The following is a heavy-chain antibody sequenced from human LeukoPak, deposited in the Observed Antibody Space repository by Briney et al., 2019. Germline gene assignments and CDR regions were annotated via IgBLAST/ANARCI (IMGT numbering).Heavy chain of an antibody. CDR2: MSYDGSNK. V-gene: IGHV3-30-3*01. J-gene: IGHJ6*02. Sequence: GGSLRLSFAASGFTFSSYAMHWVRQAPGKGLEWVAVMSYDGSNKYYADSVKGRFTISRDNSKNTLYLQMNSLGAEDTAVYYCARGTPSSSGWLYYGMDVWGQGTTVTVSS. D-gene: IGHD6-19*01. CDR1: GFTFSSYA. CDR3: ARGTPSSSGWLYYGMDV.